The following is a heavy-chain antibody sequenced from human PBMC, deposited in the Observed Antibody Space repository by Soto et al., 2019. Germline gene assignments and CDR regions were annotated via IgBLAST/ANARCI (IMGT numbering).Heavy chain of an antibody. J-gene: IGHJ6*02. V-gene: IGHV4-4*03. Sequence: PETLSLTCAVSGGSISSSNWWMWVRQPPGKGLEWSGEIYHSGSTNYNPSLKSRVTISVDKSKNQFSLKLSSVTAADTAVYYCARVSGSSYYGMDVWGQGTTVPVSS. CDR2: IYHSGST. D-gene: IGHD1-26*01. CDR3: ARVSGSSYYGMDV. CDR1: GGSISSSNW.